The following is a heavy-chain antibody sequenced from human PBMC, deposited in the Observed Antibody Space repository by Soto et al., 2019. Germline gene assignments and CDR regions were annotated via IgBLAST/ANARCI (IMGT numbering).Heavy chain of an antibody. Sequence: VRSLRISCAASGFTFSSYAMHWVRQAPGKGLEWVALISYDGSDKDYADSVKGRFTISRDNSRNTLFLQMNSLRAEDTAVYYCARDYYKYYDSSGYYRSPAYWGQGTLVTVSS. CDR3: ARDYYKYYDSSGYYRSPAY. D-gene: IGHD3-22*01. CDR2: ISYDGSDK. V-gene: IGHV3-30-3*01. CDR1: GFTFSSYA. J-gene: IGHJ4*02.